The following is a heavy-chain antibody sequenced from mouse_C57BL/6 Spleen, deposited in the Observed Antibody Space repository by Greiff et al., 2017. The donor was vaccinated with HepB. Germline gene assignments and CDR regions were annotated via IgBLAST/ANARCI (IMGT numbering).Heavy chain of an antibody. V-gene: IGHV1-82*01. D-gene: IGHD2-4*01. CDR3: ARDDYDVGFAY. J-gene: IGHJ3*01. CDR2: IYPGDGDT. CDR1: GYAFSSSW. Sequence: VKVVESGPELVKPGASVKISCKASGYAFSSSWMNWVKQRPGKGLEWIGRIYPGDGDTNYNGKFKGKATLTADKSSSTAYMQLSSLTSEDSAVYFCARDDYDVGFAYWGQGTLVTVSA.